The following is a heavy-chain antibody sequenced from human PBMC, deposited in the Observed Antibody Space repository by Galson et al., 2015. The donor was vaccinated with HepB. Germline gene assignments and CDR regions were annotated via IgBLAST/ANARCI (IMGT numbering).Heavy chain of an antibody. CDR3: ATNFDTTRPAGAFDI. D-gene: IGHD2/OR15-2a*01. V-gene: IGHV3-33*01. CDR1: EFTFSIYG. Sequence: SLRLSCAASEFTFSIYGMHWVRQAPGKGLEWVAVIWFDGSDKDYADSVKGRFTISRDNSKNTVYLQMNSLRAEDTAVYYCATNFDTTRPAGAFDIWGQGTMVTVSS. J-gene: IGHJ3*02. CDR2: IWFDGSDK.